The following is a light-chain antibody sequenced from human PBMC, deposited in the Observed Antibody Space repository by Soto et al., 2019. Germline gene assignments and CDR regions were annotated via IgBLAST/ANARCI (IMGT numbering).Light chain of an antibody. V-gene: IGLV4-69*01. Sequence: QAVVTQSPSASASLGASVKLTCTLSSGHNSYAIAWHQQQPEKGPRYLMKLNSDGSHSKGDGIPDRFSGSSSGAERYLTISSLQSEDEADYYCQTWGTGIHWVFGGGTKLTVL. CDR1: SGHNSYA. CDR3: QTWGTGIHWV. CDR2: LNSDGSH. J-gene: IGLJ3*02.